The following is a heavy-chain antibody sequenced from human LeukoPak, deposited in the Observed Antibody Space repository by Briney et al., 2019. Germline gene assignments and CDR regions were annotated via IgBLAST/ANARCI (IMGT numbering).Heavy chain of an antibody. CDR3: ARGASRYFDF. CDR2: INSDGTST. J-gene: IGHJ4*02. CDR1: GFTFSTYW. D-gene: IGHD2-2*01. Sequence: GGSLRLSCAASGFTFSTYWMHWIRQPPGKGLVWASRINSDGTSTTYADSVKGRFTISRDNAKNTLYLQMNSLRAEDTAVYYCARGASRYFDFWGQGTLGTVSS. V-gene: IGHV3-74*01.